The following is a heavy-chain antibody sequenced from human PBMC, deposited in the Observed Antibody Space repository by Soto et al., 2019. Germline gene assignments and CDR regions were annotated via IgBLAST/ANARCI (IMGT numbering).Heavy chain of an antibody. V-gene: IGHV3-23*01. CDR1: GIIFSSFA. D-gene: IGHD3-10*01. CDR2: ITGSGGST. CDR3: AVPRITRIRGEPPAY. J-gene: IGHJ4*02. Sequence: GGSLRLSCTASGIIFSSFAMTWVRQAPGKGLEWVSSITGSGGSTYYADSVKGRFTISRDNSKNTLYLQMNSLRAEDTAIYYCAVPRITRIRGEPPAYWGQGTLFTVSS.